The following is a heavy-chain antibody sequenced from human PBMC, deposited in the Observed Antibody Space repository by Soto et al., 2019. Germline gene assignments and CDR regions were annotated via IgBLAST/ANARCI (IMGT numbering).Heavy chain of an antibody. CDR1: GFTFSSYA. V-gene: IGHV3-30-3*01. J-gene: IGHJ4*02. D-gene: IGHD3-9*01. Sequence: QVQLVESGGGVVQPGRSLRLSCAASGFTFSSYAMHWVRQAPGKGLEWVAVISYDGSNKYYADSVKGRFTISRDNSENTLYLQMNSLRAEDTAVYYCARVLLRYFEGALDYWGQGTLVTVSS. CDR3: ARVLLRYFEGALDY. CDR2: ISYDGSNK.